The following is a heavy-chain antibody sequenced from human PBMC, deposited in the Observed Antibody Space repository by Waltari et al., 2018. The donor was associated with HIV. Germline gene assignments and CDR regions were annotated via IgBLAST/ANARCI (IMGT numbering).Heavy chain of an antibody. CDR1: GFTFSGYS. V-gene: IGHV3-21*01. J-gene: IGHJ6*02. D-gene: IGHD3-22*01. CDR3: ARQDSSGGNYYYGMDV. Sequence: EVQLVESGGGLVKPGGSLRLSCAASGFTFSGYSMKWVRQAPGKGLEWVSSISSSSIYISYADSVKGRFTISRDNAKNSLYLQMNSLRAEDTAVYYCARQDSSGGNYYYGMDVWGQGTTVTVSS. CDR2: ISSSSIYI.